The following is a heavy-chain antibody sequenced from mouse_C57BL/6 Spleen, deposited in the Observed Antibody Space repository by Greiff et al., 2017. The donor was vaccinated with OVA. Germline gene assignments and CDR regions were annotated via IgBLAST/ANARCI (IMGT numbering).Heavy chain of an antibody. CDR3: ARGDGYYENFDV. CDR1: GYAFTNYL. J-gene: IGHJ1*03. D-gene: IGHD2-3*01. Sequence: QVQLQQSGAELVRPGPSVKVSCKASGYAFTNYLIEWVKQRPGQGLEWIGVINPGSGGTNYNEKFKGKATLTADKSSSTAYMQLSSLTSEDSAVYFCARGDGYYENFDVWGTGTTVTVSS. CDR2: INPGSGGT. V-gene: IGHV1-54*01.